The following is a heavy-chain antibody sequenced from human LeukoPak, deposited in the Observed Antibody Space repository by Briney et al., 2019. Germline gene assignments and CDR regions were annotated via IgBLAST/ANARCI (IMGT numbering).Heavy chain of an antibody. Sequence: ASVKVSCKVSGYTLTELSMHWVRQAPGKGLGWMGGFDPEDGETIYAQKFQGRVTMTEDTPTDTAYMELSSLRSEDTAVYYCAIGYGSGSYLDYWGQGTLVTVSS. CDR2: FDPEDGET. V-gene: IGHV1-24*01. CDR3: AIGYGSGSYLDY. J-gene: IGHJ4*02. D-gene: IGHD3-10*01. CDR1: GYTLTELS.